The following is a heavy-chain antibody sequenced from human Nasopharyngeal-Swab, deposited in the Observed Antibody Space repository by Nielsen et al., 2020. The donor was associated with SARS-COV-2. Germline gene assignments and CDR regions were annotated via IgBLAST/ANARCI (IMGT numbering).Heavy chain of an antibody. D-gene: IGHD2-2*01. CDR3: ARDAAGYCSSTSCYAGTGLGV. V-gene: IGHV4-30-4*01. Sequence: RQATGKGLEWIGYIYYSGSTYYNPSLKSRVTISVDKSKNQFSLKLSSVTAADTALYYCARDAAGYCSSTSCYAGTGLGVWGQGTTVTVSS. CDR2: IYYSGST. J-gene: IGHJ6*02.